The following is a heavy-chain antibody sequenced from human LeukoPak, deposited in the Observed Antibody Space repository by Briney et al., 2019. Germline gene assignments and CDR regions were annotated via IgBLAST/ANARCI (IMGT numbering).Heavy chain of an antibody. CDR3: ARRDCVGDCYSNWFDP. J-gene: IGHJ5*02. Sequence: PGASVKDSCKASGYTFTNYFMHWVRQAPGQGLEWMGIINPRGGSTGYAQKFQGRITMTTDMSTRTVYMELSSLESEDTAVYYCARRDCVGDCYSNWFDPWGQGTLVTVSS. D-gene: IGHD2-21*02. CDR1: GYTFTNYF. CDR2: INPRGGST. V-gene: IGHV1-46*01.